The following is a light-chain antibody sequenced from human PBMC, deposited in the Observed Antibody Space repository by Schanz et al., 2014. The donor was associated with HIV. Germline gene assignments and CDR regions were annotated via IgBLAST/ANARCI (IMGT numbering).Light chain of an antibody. CDR2: AAS. Sequence: EIVMTQSPGTLSVSPGERATLSCRASQSVSSYLAWYHQKPGQAPRLLMYAASSRATGIPDRFSGSGSGTDFTLTISNLEPDDFAIYYCQQYSTYPYTFGQGTKLDIQ. J-gene: IGKJ2*01. CDR3: QQYSTYPYT. CDR1: QSVSSY. V-gene: IGKV3D-15*01.